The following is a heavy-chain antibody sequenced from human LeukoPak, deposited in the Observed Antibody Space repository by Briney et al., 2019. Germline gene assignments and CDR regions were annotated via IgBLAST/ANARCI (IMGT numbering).Heavy chain of an antibody. V-gene: IGHV4-59*01. Sequence: PSETLSLTCTVSGGSISSYYWSWIRQPPGKGLDWIGYIYYSGSTSYNPSPKSRVTISLDTSKNQFSLKLSSVTAADTAVYYCARDAVAGAAFDIWGQGTMVTVSS. CDR3: ARDAVAGAAFDI. CDR1: GGSISSYY. J-gene: IGHJ3*02. CDR2: IYYSGST. D-gene: IGHD6-19*01.